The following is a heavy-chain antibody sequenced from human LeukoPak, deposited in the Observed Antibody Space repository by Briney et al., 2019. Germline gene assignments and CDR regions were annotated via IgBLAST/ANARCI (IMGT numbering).Heavy chain of an antibody. CDR2: ISSSSSYI. J-gene: IGHJ4*02. D-gene: IGHD3-22*01. Sequence: GGSLRLTCAASGFTFSSYSMNWVRQAPGKGLEWVSSISSSSSYIYYADSVKGRFTISRDNAKNSLYLQMNSLRAEDTAVYYCARGVADYYDSSGYFGYWGQGTLVTVSS. CDR1: GFTFSSYS. V-gene: IGHV3-21*01. CDR3: ARGVADYYDSSGYFGY.